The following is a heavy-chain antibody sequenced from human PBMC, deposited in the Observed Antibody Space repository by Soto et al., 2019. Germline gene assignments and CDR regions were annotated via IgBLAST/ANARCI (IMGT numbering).Heavy chain of an antibody. J-gene: IGHJ4*02. CDR2: ISYDGSNK. CDR1: GFTFSSYA. CDR3: ARENSGYDFRYYFDY. V-gene: IGHV3-30-3*01. D-gene: IGHD5-12*01. Sequence: QVQLVESGGGVVQPGRSLRLSCAASGFTFSSYAMHWVRQAPGKGLEWVAVISYDGSNKYYADSVKGRFTISRDNSKNTLYLQMNSLRAEDTAVYYCARENSGYDFRYYFDYWGQGTLVTVSS.